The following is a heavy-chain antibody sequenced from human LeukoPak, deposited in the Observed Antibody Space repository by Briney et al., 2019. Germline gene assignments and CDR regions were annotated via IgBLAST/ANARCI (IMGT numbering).Heavy chain of an antibody. CDR2: IYHSGST. J-gene: IGHJ6*03. V-gene: IGHV4-30-2*01. D-gene: IGHD6-25*01. CDR3: ARGKSGYYYYMDV. CDR1: GGSISSGVYS. Sequence: SETLSLTCVVSGGSISSGVYSWNWIRQPPGKGLEWIGNIYHSGSTYYNPSLKSRVTMSVDRSKNQFSLNLTSVTAADTAVYYCARGKSGYYYYMDVWGKGTTVTVSS.